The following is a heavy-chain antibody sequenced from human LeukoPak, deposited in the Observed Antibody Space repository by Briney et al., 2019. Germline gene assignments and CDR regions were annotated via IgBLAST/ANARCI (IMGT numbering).Heavy chain of an antibody. CDR3: AKNGPMILHFFFYR. CDR2: ISYDGSNK. V-gene: IGHV3-30*18. CDR1: GFTLSSYG. D-gene: IGHD2/OR15-2a*01. J-gene: IGHJ2*01. Sequence: PGGSLRPSWVPSGFTLSSYGIDSVRQAPGKGLEWVAVISYDGSNKYYADSVKGRFTTSRDNSKNTLYLQMNSLRAEDTAVYYCAKNGPMILHFFFYRSGRGTLVTVSS.